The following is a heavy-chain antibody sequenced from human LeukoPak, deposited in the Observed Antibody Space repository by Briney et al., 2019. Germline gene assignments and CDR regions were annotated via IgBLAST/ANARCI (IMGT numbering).Heavy chain of an antibody. CDR2: IFYSGST. CDR3: ASYNWNDGYFDY. V-gene: IGHV4-39*07. CDR1: GGSISTSNYY. J-gene: IGHJ4*02. D-gene: IGHD1-20*01. Sequence: SETLSLTCTVSGGSISTSNYYWGWIRQPPGKGLEWIGNIFYSGSTYYSPSLKSRVTISLDTSRNQFSLKLSSATAADTAVYYCASYNWNDGYFDYWGQGTLVTVSS.